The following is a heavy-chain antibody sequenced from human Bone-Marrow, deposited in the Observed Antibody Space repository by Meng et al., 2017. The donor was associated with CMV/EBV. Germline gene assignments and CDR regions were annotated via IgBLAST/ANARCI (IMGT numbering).Heavy chain of an antibody. CDR1: GGSISSYY. CDR3: ARSRLWFGELLPLGY. CDR2: IYYSGST. J-gene: IGHJ4*02. V-gene: IGHV4-59*01. D-gene: IGHD3-10*01. Sequence: SETLSLTCTVSGGSISSYYWSWIRQPPGKGLEWIGYIYYSGSTNYNPPLKSRVTISVDTSKNQFSLKLSSVTAADTAVYYCARSRLWFGELLPLGYWGQGTLVTVSS.